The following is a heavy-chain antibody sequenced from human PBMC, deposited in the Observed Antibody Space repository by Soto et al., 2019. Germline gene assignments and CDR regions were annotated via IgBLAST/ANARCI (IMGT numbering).Heavy chain of an antibody. D-gene: IGHD2-2*01. CDR2: ISYDGNFK. V-gene: IGHV3-30*03. Sequence: QVELVESGGGVVQPGRSLRLSCAASGFSFRSYGMHWVRQAPGKGLEWVAAISYDGNFKYYTDSAKGRFTISRDNSQNTLYLQLDSLRAEVTSVFFCARDRALLHTTSRGGFDYWGRGTLVTVSS. CDR3: ARDRALLHTTSRGGFDY. J-gene: IGHJ4*02. CDR1: GFSFRSYG.